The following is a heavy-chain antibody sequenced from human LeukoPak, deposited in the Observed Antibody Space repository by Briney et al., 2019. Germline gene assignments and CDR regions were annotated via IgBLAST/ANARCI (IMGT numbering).Heavy chain of an antibody. CDR1: GGSFSGYY. V-gene: IGHV4-34*01. D-gene: IGHD3-9*01. CDR3: ARLTYYDISLDVTTGYYFDY. Sequence: SETLSLTCAVYGGSFSGYYWSWIRQPPGKGLEWIGEINHSGSTNYNPSLKSRVTISIDTSKNQFSLKLSSVTAADTAVCYCARLTYYDISLDVTTGYYFDYWGKGTLVTVSS. J-gene: IGHJ4*02. CDR2: INHSGST.